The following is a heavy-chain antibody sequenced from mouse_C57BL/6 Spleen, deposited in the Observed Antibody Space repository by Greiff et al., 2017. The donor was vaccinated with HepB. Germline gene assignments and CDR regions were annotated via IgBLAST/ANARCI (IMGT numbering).Heavy chain of an antibody. CDR1: GYTFTDYY. Sequence: EVQLQQSGPVLVKPGASVKMSCKASGYTFTDYYMNWVKQSHGKSLEWIGVINPYNGGTSYNQKFKGKATLTVDKSSSTAYMELNSLTSEDSAVYYCARCYYGSSSRFAFAYWGQGTLVTVSA. CDR2: INPYNGGT. D-gene: IGHD1-1*01. CDR3: ARCYYGSSSRFAFAY. J-gene: IGHJ3*01. V-gene: IGHV1-19*01.